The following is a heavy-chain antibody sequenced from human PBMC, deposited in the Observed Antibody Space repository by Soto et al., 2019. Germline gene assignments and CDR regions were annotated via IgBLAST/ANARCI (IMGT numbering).Heavy chain of an antibody. J-gene: IGHJ4*02. CDR1: GFSFSTYW. V-gene: IGHV3-74*01. CDR2: LNSDGSST. Sequence: EVQLVESGGGLVQPGGSLRISCAASGFSFSTYWMHWVRQAPGKGLVWVSRLNSDGSSTSYADSVKGRFTISRDNAKNTLYLQMNSLRAEDTAVYYCAKHPPYDYRGQGTLVTVSS. CDR3: AKHPPYDY.